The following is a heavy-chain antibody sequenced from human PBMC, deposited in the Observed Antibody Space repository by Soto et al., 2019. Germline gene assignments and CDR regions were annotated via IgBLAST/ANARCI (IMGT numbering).Heavy chain of an antibody. Sequence: ASVKVSCKASGGTFSSYVISWVRQAPGQGLEWMGGIIPIFATANYAQKFQGRVTITADKSTSTAYMELSSLRSEDTAVYYCAREGAAAGPLGYWGQGTLVTVSS. CDR3: AREGAAAGPLGY. J-gene: IGHJ4*02. CDR2: IIPIFATA. V-gene: IGHV1-69*06. D-gene: IGHD6-13*01. CDR1: GGTFSSYV.